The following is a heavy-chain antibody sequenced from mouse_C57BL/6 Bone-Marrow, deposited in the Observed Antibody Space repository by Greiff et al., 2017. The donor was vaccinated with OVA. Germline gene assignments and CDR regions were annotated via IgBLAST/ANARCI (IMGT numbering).Heavy chain of an antibody. CDR1: GYTFTSYW. J-gene: IGHJ2*01. CDR3: ARSPSCDSNYVGY. D-gene: IGHD2-5*01. V-gene: IGHV1-69*01. Sequence: VQLQQPGAELVMPGASVKLSCKASGYTFTSYWMHWVKQRPGQGLEWIGEIDPSDSYPNYHQKFKGKSTLTVDKSSSTAYMQLSSLTSENSAVYYCARSPSCDSNYVGYWGQGTTLTVSS. CDR2: IDPSDSYP.